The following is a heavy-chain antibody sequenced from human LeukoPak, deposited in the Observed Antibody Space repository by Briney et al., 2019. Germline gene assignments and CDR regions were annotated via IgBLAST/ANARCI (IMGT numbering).Heavy chain of an antibody. CDR3: ARVGDHFHWYLDL. V-gene: IGHV3-53*01. D-gene: IGHD3-3*02. CDR2: LYSGSST. J-gene: IGHJ2*01. Sequence: PGGSLRLSCAPSGFTFSDYSMSWVRQAPGKGLEWVSILYSGSSTYYADSVEGRFIVSRDSSKNTLSLQMNDLRAEDTAVYYCARVGDHFHWYLDLWGRGTLVTVSS. CDR1: GFTFSDYS.